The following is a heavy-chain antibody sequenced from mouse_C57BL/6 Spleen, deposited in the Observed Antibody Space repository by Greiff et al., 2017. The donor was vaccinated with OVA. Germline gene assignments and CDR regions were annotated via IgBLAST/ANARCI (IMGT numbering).Heavy chain of an antibody. CDR2: IDPSDSYT. Sequence: QVQLQQPGAELVMPGASVKLSCKASGYTFTSYWMHWVKQRPGQGLEWSGEIDPSDSYTNYNQKFKGKSTLTVDKSSSTAYMQLSSLTSEDSAVYYCARGGGYYFDYWGQGTTLTVSS. J-gene: IGHJ2*01. CDR1: GYTFTSYW. V-gene: IGHV1-69*01. CDR3: ARGGGYYFDY.